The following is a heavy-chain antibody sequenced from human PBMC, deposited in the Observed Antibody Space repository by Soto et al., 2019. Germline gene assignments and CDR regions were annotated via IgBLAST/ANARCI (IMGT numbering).Heavy chain of an antibody. D-gene: IGHD6-19*01. V-gene: IGHV1-46*01. J-gene: IGHJ4*02. CDR1: GYTFTNYY. Sequence: ASVKVSCKASGYTFTNYYMHWVRQAPGQGIEWMGIINPSGGSTSYAQKFQGRVTLTRDTSTSTVYMELSSLRSEDTAVYYCARANTSSGRLDYWGLGTLVTVSS. CDR2: INPSGGST. CDR3: ARANTSSGRLDY.